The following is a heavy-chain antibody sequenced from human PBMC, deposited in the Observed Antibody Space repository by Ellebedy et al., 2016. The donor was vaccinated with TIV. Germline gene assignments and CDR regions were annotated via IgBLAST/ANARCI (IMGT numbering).Heavy chain of an antibody. Sequence: AASVKVSCKASGYTFNDYYIHWVRQAPGQGLEWMGWIYPNSGGTNYAQKFQGRVTMTRDTSITTVNIELSRLRSDDTAMYYCARRGSNGQWLGYTFDYWGQGTLVTVSS. V-gene: IGHV1-2*02. D-gene: IGHD6-19*01. CDR1: GYTFNDYY. J-gene: IGHJ4*02. CDR2: IYPNSGGT. CDR3: ARRGSNGQWLGYTFDY.